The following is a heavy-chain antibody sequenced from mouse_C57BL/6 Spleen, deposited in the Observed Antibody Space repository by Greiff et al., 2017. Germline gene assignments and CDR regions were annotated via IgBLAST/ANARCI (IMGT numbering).Heavy chain of an antibody. CDR1: GYTFTSYW. D-gene: IGHD1-1*01. Sequence: QVQLQQPGPELVKPGASVKLSCKASGYTFTSYWMHWVKQSPGKGLEWIGNINPINGGTNSNEKFKSKATLTVDKSSSTAYLQLSILTSEDSSVYYCARHYYGSSYDFAYWGQGTLVTVSS. J-gene: IGHJ3*01. V-gene: IGHV1-53*01. CDR3: ARHYYGSSYDFAY. CDR2: INPINGGT.